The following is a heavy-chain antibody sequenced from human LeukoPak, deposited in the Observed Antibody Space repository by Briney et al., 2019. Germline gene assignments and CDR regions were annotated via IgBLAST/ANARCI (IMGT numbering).Heavy chain of an antibody. J-gene: IGHJ4*02. V-gene: IGHV3-23*01. CDR2: ISGSGGST. Sequence: GGSLRLSCAASGFTFSSYAMSWVRQAPGKGLEWVSAISGSGGSTYYADSVEGRFTISRDNSKNTLYLQMNSLRAEDTAVYYCAKDANSGSYYGLFDYWGQGTLVTVSS. CDR3: AKDANSGSYYGLFDY. D-gene: IGHD1-26*01. CDR1: GFTFSSYA.